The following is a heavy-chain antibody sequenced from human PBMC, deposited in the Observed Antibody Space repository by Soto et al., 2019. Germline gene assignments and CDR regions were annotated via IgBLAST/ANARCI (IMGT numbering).Heavy chain of an antibody. CDR1: GGSISSSSYY. V-gene: IGHV4-39*01. Sequence: QLQLQESGPGLVKPSETLSLTCTVSGGSISSSSYYWGWIRQPPGKGLEWIGSIYYSGSTYYNPSLKSRVTRSVDTSKNQFSLKLSSVTAADTAVYYCARQKWAPRDYVWGSYPPFWFDPWGQGTLVTVSS. CDR2: IYYSGST. J-gene: IGHJ5*02. D-gene: IGHD3-16*01. CDR3: ARQKWAPRDYVWGSYPPFWFDP.